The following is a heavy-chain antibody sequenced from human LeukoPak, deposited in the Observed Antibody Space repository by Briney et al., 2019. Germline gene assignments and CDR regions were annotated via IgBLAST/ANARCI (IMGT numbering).Heavy chain of an antibody. CDR2: INPSGGST. D-gene: IGHD2-15*01. Sequence: ASVKVSFKASGYTFTSYYMHWVRQAPGQGLEWMGIINPSGGSTSYAQKFQGRVTMTRDTSTSTVYMELSSLRSEDTAVYYCARDLTKVVDYYYGMDVWGQGTTVTVSS. V-gene: IGHV1-46*01. J-gene: IGHJ6*02. CDR3: ARDLTKVVDYYYGMDV. CDR1: GYTFTSYY.